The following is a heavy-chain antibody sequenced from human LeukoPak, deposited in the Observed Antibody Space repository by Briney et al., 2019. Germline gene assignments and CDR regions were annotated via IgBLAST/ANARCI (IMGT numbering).Heavy chain of an antibody. D-gene: IGHD6-19*01. J-gene: IGHJ5*02. CDR1: GYTFTSYY. Sequence: ASVEVSCKASGYTFTSYYMHWVRQAPGQGLEWMGIINPSGGSTSYAQKFQGRVTMTRDTSTSTVYMELSSLRSEDTAVYYCARASAGVGAVAGYNWFDPWGQGTLVTVSS. CDR3: ARASAGVGAVAGYNWFDP. V-gene: IGHV1-46*01. CDR2: INPSGGST.